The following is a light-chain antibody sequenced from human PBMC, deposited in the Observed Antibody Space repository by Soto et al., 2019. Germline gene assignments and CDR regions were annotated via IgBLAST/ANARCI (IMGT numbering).Light chain of an antibody. CDR1: QSISSW. Sequence: DIQMTQSPSTLSASVGDRVSITCRASQSISSWLAWYQQQPGKAPKVLIYKSSTLQSGVPSRFSGSGSGTEFTLTISSLQPDDFATYYCRQYKSYPLTSGGGTKVEIK. J-gene: IGKJ4*01. CDR3: RQYKSYPLT. CDR2: KSS. V-gene: IGKV1-5*03.